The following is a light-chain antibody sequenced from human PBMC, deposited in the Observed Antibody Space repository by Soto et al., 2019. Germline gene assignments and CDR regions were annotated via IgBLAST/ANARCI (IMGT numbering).Light chain of an antibody. J-gene: IGKJ1*01. CDR2: SAS. Sequence: SPGESATLSCRASQTVSSNFLAWFQQKSGQAPRLLIYSASRRATGIPDRFTGSGSGTDFTLTINRVEPEDFAVYFCQQYAGSPRTFGQGTKVDIK. CDR3: QQYAGSPRT. CDR1: QTVSSNF. V-gene: IGKV3-20*01.